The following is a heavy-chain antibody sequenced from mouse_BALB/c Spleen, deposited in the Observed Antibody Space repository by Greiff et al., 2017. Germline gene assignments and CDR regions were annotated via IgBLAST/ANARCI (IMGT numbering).Heavy chain of an antibody. V-gene: IGHV14-3*02. Sequence: EVQLQQSGAELVKPGASVKLSCTASGFNIKDTYMHWVKQRPEQGLEWIGRIDPANGNTKYDPKFQGKATITADTSSNTAYLQLSSLTSEDTAVYYCARDGYDAPNAVDYWGQGTSVTVSS. CDR1: GFNIKDTY. CDR2: IDPANGNT. CDR3: ARDGYDAPNAVDY. J-gene: IGHJ4*01. D-gene: IGHD2-2*01.